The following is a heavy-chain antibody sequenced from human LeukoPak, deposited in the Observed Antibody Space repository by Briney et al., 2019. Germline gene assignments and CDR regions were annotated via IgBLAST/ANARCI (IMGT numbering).Heavy chain of an antibody. J-gene: IGHJ3*02. V-gene: IGHV3-20*04. CDR2: INWNGGST. CDR3: TRPLSSGWLDAFDI. CDR1: GFTFDDYG. Sequence: GGSLRLSCAASGFTFDDYGMSWVRQAPGKGLEWVSGINWNGGSTGYADSVKGRFTISRDNAKNSLYLQMNSLRAEDTALYYCTRPLSSGWLDAFDIWGQGTMVTVSS. D-gene: IGHD6-19*01.